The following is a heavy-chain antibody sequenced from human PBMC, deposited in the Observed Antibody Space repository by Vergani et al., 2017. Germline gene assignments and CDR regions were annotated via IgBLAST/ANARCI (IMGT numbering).Heavy chain of an antibody. D-gene: IGHD3-22*01. CDR3: ARVNYYGSSGYSLTRWHNWFDP. CDR2: INQDGSEK. J-gene: IGHJ5*02. Sequence: EVQLVESGGGLVQPGGSLRLSCAASGFIFSHYWMSWVRQAPGKGLEWVANINQDGSEKYYVDSMEGRFTISRDNAKNSLYLQMNSLRAEDTALYYCARVNYYGSSGYSLTRWHNWFDPWGQGTLITFSS. V-gene: IGHV3-7*04. CDR1: GFIFSHYW.